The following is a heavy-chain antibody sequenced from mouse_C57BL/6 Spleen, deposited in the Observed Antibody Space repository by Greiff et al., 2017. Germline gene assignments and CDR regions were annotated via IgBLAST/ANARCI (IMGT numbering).Heavy chain of an antibody. CDR2: IDPSDSET. Sequence: QVQLQQPGAELVRPGSSVKLSCKASGYTFTSYWMHWVKQRPIQGLEWIGNIDPSDSETHYNQKFKDKATLTVDKSSSTAYMQLSSLTSEDSAVYSCARWGYYDGDYWGQGTTLTVSS. D-gene: IGHD2-4*01. V-gene: IGHV1-52*01. CDR3: ARWGYYDGDY. J-gene: IGHJ2*01. CDR1: GYTFTSYW.